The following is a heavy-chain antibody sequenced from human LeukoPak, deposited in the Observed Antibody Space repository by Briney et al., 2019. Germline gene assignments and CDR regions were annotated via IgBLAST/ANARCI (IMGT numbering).Heavy chain of an antibody. J-gene: IGHJ6*02. Sequence: GGSLRISCAASGFTFSGYGMHWVRQAPGKGLEWVAVISYDGHNEYYADSVKGRFTISRDNSKNTVLLQMNSLRVEDTAVYYCAKGIGYGGMDVWGQGTTLIVSS. CDR1: GFTFSGYG. CDR3: AKGIGYGGMDV. V-gene: IGHV3-30*18. CDR2: ISYDGHNE. D-gene: IGHD5-12*01.